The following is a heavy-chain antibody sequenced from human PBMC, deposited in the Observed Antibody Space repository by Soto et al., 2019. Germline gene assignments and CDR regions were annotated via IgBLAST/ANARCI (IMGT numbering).Heavy chain of an antibody. Sequence: SVKVSCKASGGTFSSYTISWVRQAPGQGLEWMGRIIPILGIANYAQKFRGRVTITADKSTSTAYMELSSLRSEDTAVYYCARGDAVAGPKPWGQGTLVTVSS. CDR1: GGTFSSYT. J-gene: IGHJ5*02. D-gene: IGHD6-19*01. V-gene: IGHV1-69*02. CDR3: ARGDAVAGPKP. CDR2: IIPILGIA.